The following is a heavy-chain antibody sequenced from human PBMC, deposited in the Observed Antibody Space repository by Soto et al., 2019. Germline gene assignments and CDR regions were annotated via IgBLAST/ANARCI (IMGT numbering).Heavy chain of an antibody. CDR1: GFTFSSYS. V-gene: IGHV3-48*02. D-gene: IGHD3-9*01. Sequence: RRLSCAASGFTFSSYSVNWVSQAPGKGLEWVSYISSSSTIYYADSVKGRFTISRDNAKNSLYLQMNSLRDEDTAVYYCARTATNYDILTGYYIRPFFDYWGQGTLVTVSS. J-gene: IGHJ4*02. CDR3: ARTATNYDILTGYYIRPFFDY. CDR2: ISSSSTI.